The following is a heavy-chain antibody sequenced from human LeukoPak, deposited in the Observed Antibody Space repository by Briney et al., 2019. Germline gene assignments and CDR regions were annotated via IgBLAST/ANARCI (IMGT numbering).Heavy chain of an antibody. Sequence: SETLSLTCIVSGGSLSSYYWSWVRQPAGKGLEWIGRIYTSGSTNYNPSLKSRVTMSVATSKTQFSLKLSNVTAADTAVYYCARLSTVARREYYFDYWGQGTLVTVSS. D-gene: IGHD4-23*01. CDR2: IYTSGST. CDR3: ARLSTVARREYYFDY. J-gene: IGHJ4*02. CDR1: GGSLSSYY. V-gene: IGHV4-4*07.